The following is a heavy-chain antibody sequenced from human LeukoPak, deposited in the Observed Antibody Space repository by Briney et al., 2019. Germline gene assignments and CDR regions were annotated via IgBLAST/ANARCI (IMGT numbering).Heavy chain of an antibody. V-gene: IGHV4-59*08. Sequence: GSLRLSCAASGFTFSSYAMSWIRQPPGKGLEWIGYICYSGSTNYNPSLKSRVTISVDTSKNQFSLKLSSVTAADTAVYYCARHDWEHYFDYWGQGTLVTVSS. CDR3: ARHDWEHYFDY. CDR1: GFTFSSYA. CDR2: ICYSGST. D-gene: IGHD1-26*01. J-gene: IGHJ4*02.